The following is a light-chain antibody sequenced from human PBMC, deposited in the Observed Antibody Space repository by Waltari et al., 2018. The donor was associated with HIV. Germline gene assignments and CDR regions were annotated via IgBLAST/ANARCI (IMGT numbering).Light chain of an antibody. Sequence: EVILIHSHDALSLSPGERAPLSCRVRQSVDDPNFAWYRQVRGQPPRLLNYGASIRAPGVSDRFSGGGSGKEFVLNITRLEPEDFAIYFCQQCSGSCTFGQGT. CDR3: QQCSGSCT. V-gene: IGKV3-20*01. J-gene: IGKJ2*02. CDR2: GAS. CDR1: QSVDDPN.